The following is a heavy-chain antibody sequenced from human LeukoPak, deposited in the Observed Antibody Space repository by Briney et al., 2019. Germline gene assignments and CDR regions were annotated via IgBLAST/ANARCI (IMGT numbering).Heavy chain of an antibody. Sequence: GGSLRLSCAASGFTVSSNYMSWVRQAPGKGLEWVSVIYSGGSTYYADSVKGRFTISRDNSKNTLYLQMNSLRAKDTAVYYCARDLPSKSFDYWGQGTLVTVSS. CDR3: ARDLPSKSFDY. V-gene: IGHV3-66*02. CDR2: IYSGGST. J-gene: IGHJ4*02. CDR1: GFTVSSNY.